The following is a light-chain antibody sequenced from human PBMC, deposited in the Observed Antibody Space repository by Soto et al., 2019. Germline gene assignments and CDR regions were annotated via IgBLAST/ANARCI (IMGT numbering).Light chain of an antibody. CDR2: EVT. V-gene: IGLV2-14*01. CDR1: SSDIGIYKY. Sequence: QSVLTQPASVSGSPGQSIAISCTGSSSDIGIYKYVSWYQQHPGKVPKLIIYEVTNRPSGVSNRFSGSKSGNTASLTISGLQAEDEADYYCGSYTGSIYVFGTGTKVTVL. J-gene: IGLJ1*01. CDR3: GSYTGSIYV.